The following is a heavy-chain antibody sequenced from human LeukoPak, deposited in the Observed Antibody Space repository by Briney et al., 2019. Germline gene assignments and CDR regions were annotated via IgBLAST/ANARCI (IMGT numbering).Heavy chain of an antibody. CDR1: GFSFNSDW. V-gene: IGHV3-7*01. Sequence: GRSLRLSCAASGFSFNSDWMDWVRQAPGKGLEWVANIKHDGSEKNCLDSVKGRFTISRDNAQNSLYLQMNGLRVEDSAVYYCTRRLDDWGQGTLVTVSS. CDR2: IKHDGSEK. CDR3: TRRLDD. J-gene: IGHJ4*02. D-gene: IGHD3-16*01.